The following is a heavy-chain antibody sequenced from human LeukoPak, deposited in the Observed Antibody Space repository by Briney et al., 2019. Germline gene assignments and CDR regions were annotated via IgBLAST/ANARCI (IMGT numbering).Heavy chain of an antibody. J-gene: IGHJ4*02. D-gene: IGHD3-16*02. CDR1: GGTFSSYA. Sequence: SVKVSCKASGGTFSSYAISWVRQAPGQGLEWMGRIIPIFGTANYAQKFQGRVTITTDESTSTAHMELSSLRSEDTAVYYCARSAGELSFADPGLGETFDYWGQGTLVTVSS. CDR2: IIPIFGTA. V-gene: IGHV1-69*05. CDR3: ARSAGELSFADPGLGETFDY.